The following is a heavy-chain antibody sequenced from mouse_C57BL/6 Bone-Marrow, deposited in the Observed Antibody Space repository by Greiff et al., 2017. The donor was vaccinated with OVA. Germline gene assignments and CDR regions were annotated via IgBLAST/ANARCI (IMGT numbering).Heavy chain of an antibody. Sequence: QVQLQQPGAELVKPGASVKLSCKASGYTFTSYWMQWVKQRPGQGLEWIGEIDPSDSYTNYNQKFKGKATLTVDTSSSTAYMQLSSLTSEDSAVYYCARALITTVVAKNFDVWAQGPRSPSPQ. CDR3: ARALITTVVAKNFDV. CDR2: IDPSDSYT. D-gene: IGHD1-1*01. CDR1: GYTFTSYW. V-gene: IGHV1-50*01. J-gene: IGHJ1*03.